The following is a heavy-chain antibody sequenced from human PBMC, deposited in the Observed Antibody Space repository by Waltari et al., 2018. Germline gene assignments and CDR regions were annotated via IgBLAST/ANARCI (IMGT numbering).Heavy chain of an antibody. Sequence: QVQLVESGGGVVQPGRSMRLYWPAYGFDLDNYGMHWVRQAPGKGLEWVAIIWFDGTTTYYAESVKGRFTISRDSSRNTVYLQMNSLRAEDTAVYYCARDDRSIAALQYWGQGTLVTVSS. J-gene: IGHJ4*02. CDR2: IWFDGTTT. V-gene: IGHV3-33*01. CDR3: ARDDRSIAALQY. CDR1: GFDLDNYG. D-gene: IGHD6-6*01.